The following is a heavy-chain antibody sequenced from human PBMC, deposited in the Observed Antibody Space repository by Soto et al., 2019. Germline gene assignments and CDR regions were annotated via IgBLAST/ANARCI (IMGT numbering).Heavy chain of an antibody. Sequence: PSETLSLTCAVYGGSFSGYYWSWIRQPPGKGLEWIGEINHSGSTNYNPSLKSRVTISVDTSKNQFSLKLSSVTAADTAVYYCAREWGTTYYYYGMDVWGQGTTVTV. CDR2: INHSGST. J-gene: IGHJ6*02. CDR1: GGSFSGYY. CDR3: AREWGTTYYYYGMDV. V-gene: IGHV4-34*01. D-gene: IGHD3-16*01.